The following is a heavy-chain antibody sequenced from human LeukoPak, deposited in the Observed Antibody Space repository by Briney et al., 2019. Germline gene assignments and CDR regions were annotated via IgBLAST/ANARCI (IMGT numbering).Heavy chain of an antibody. CDR1: GGSISSGGYY. V-gene: IGHV4-31*03. CDR3: ARVGLAVVTFRGSAFDI. CDR2: IYYSGIT. J-gene: IGHJ3*02. Sequence: PSETLSLTCTVSGGSISSGGYYWSWIRQHPGKGLEWIGYIYYSGITYYNPSLKSRITISVDTSKNQFSLKLSSVTAADTAVYYCARVGLAVVTFRGSAFDIWGQGTMVTVSS. D-gene: IGHD2-15*01.